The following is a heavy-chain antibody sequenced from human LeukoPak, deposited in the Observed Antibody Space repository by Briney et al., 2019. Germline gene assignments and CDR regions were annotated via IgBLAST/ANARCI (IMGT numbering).Heavy chain of an antibody. Sequence: ASVRVSCKASGYTFTSYYMHWVRQAPGQGLEWMGMINPSGGNTNHAQKLQGRVTMTRDTSTSTVYMEVTSLRSEDTAVYYCARVPTDSSGWYHLDYWGQGTLVTVSS. V-gene: IGHV1-46*04. D-gene: IGHD6-19*01. CDR3: ARVPTDSSGWYHLDY. CDR2: INPSGGNT. J-gene: IGHJ4*02. CDR1: GYTFTSYY.